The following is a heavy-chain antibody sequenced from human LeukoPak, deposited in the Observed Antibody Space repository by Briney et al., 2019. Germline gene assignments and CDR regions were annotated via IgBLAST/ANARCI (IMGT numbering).Heavy chain of an antibody. CDR3: ASSRSEYYYDSSGYLELDY. Sequence: GGSLRLSCAASGFTFSSYAMSWVRQAPGKGLEWVSAISGSGGSTYYADSVKGRFTISRDNAKNSLYLQMNSLRAEDTAVYYCASSRSEYYYDSSGYLELDYWGQGTLVTVSS. CDR2: ISGSGGST. J-gene: IGHJ4*02. V-gene: IGHV3-23*01. CDR1: GFTFSSYA. D-gene: IGHD3-22*01.